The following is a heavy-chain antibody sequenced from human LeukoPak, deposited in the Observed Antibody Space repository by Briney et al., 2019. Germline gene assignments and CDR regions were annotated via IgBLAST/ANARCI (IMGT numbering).Heavy chain of an antibody. CDR3: AREAYYDILTGYYDSGRYYYGMDV. J-gene: IGHJ6*02. V-gene: IGHV3-23*01. Sequence: PGGSLRLSCAASGFTFSSYAMSWVRQAPGKGLEWVSAISGSGGSTYYADSVKGRFTISRDNSKNTLYLQMNSLRAEDTAVYYCAREAYYDILTGYYDSGRYYYGMDVWGQGTTVTVSS. CDR1: GFTFSSYA. D-gene: IGHD3-9*01. CDR2: ISGSGGST.